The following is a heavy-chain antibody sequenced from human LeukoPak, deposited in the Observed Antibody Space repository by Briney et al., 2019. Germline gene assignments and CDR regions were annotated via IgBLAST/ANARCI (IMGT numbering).Heavy chain of an antibody. CDR1: GGSFSGYY. D-gene: IGHD5-24*01. CDR3: ARLSLTPREMD. Sequence: SETLSLTCDVYGGSFSGYYWSWIRQPPGKGLEWIGEINRGGSTNYNPSLKSRVTISVDMSKNQFSLTMRSVTAADTAVYYCARLSLTPREMDWGQGTLVTVSS. J-gene: IGHJ4*02. V-gene: IGHV4-34*01. CDR2: INRGGST.